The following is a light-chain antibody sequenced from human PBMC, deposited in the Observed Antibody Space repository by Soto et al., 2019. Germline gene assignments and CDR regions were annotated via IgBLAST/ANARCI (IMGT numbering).Light chain of an antibody. J-gene: IGKJ5*01. CDR2: GAS. CDR3: QQYNDWPPIT. Sequence: EVVMTQSPATLAVSPGERATLSCRASQSVSSRLAWYQPRYGQATRLLIYGASTRATGIPARFSGSGSGAEFTLTISSLQSEDFAFYYCQQYNDWPPITFGQGTRLEIK. V-gene: IGKV3-15*01. CDR1: QSVSSR.